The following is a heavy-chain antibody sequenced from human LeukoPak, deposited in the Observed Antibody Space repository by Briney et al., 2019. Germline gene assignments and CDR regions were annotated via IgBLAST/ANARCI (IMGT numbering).Heavy chain of an antibody. V-gene: IGHV1-69*13. Sequence: SVKVSCKASGGTFSSYAISWVRQAPGQGLEWTGGIIPISGTANYAQKFQGRVTITADESTSTAYMELSSLRSEDTAVYYCARSNPGNDAFDIWGQGTMVTVSS. CDR2: IIPISGTA. J-gene: IGHJ3*02. CDR3: ARSNPGNDAFDI. D-gene: IGHD1-1*01. CDR1: GGTFSSYA.